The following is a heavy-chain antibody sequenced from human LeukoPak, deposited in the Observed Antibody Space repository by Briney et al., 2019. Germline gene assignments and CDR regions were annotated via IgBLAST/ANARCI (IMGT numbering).Heavy chain of an antibody. D-gene: IGHD3-22*01. CDR1: GFTFSSYS. Sequence: PGGSLRLSCAASGFTFSSYSMNWVRQAPGKGLEWVSSISSSSSYIYYADSVKGRFTISRDNAKNSLYLQMNSLRAEDTAVYYCARDHQLYYYDSWGFDPWGQGTLVTVSS. CDR3: ARDHQLYYYDSWGFDP. V-gene: IGHV3-21*01. CDR2: ISSSSSYI. J-gene: IGHJ5*02.